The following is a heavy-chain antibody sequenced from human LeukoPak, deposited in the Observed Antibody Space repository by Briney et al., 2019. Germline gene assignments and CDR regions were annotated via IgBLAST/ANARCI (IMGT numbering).Heavy chain of an antibody. CDR2: ISSSGSTI. Sequence: GGSLRLSCAASGFTFSSYEMNWVRQAPGKGLEWVSYISSSGSTIYYADSVKGRFTISRDNAKNSLYLQMNSLRAEDTAVYYCARELRYYYYMDVWGKGTTVTVSS. CDR3: ARELRYYYYMDV. J-gene: IGHJ6*03. CDR1: GFTFSSYE. V-gene: IGHV3-48*03.